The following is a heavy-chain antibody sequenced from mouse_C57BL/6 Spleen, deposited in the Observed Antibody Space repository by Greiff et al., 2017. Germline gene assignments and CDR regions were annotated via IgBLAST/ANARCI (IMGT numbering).Heavy chain of an antibody. CDR2: ISSGSSTI. CDR1: GFTFSDYG. V-gene: IGHV5-17*01. D-gene: IGHD2-4*01. J-gene: IGHJ4*01. CDR3: ASDYDYDGNAMDY. Sequence: EVKVVESGGGLVKPGGSLKLSCAASGFTFSDYGMHWVRQAPEQGLEWVAYISSGSSTIYYADTVKGRFTISRDNAKNTLFLQMTSLRSEDTAMYYCASDYDYDGNAMDYWGQGTSVTVSS.